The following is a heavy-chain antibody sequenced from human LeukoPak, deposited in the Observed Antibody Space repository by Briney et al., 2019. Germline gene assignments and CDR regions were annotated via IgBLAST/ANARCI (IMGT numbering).Heavy chain of an antibody. Sequence: ASVKVSCKASGYTFTSYGISWVRQAPGQGLEWMGWISAYNGNTNYAQKPQGRVTMTTDTSTSTAYMELRSLRSDDTAVYYCARDKGPVVPAATSLGYWGQGTLVTVSS. D-gene: IGHD2-2*01. CDR1: GYTFTSYG. V-gene: IGHV1-18*01. J-gene: IGHJ4*02. CDR2: ISAYNGNT. CDR3: ARDKGPVVPAATSLGY.